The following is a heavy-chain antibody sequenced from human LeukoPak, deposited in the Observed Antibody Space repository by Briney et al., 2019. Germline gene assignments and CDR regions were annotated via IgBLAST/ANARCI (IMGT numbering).Heavy chain of an antibody. Sequence: ASETLSLTCAVYGVSFSGYYWSWIRQPPGKGLEWIGEINHSGSTNYNPSLKSRVTISVDTSKNQFSLKLSSVTAADTAVYYCARVTVGYFDYWGEGTLVTVSS. D-gene: IGHD4-17*01. CDR3: ARVTVGYFDY. CDR1: GVSFSGYY. J-gene: IGHJ4*02. CDR2: INHSGST. V-gene: IGHV4-34*01.